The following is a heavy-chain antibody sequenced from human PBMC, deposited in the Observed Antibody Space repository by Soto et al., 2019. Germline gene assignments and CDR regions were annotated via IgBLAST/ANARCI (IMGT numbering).Heavy chain of an antibody. CDR1: GGSISSYY. J-gene: IGHJ6*03. D-gene: IGHD2-2*03. CDR3: ARTGYCSSTSCYRPTSPVDYYYYYMDV. V-gene: IGHV4-59*08. CDR2: IYYSGST. Sequence: SETLSLTCTVSGGSISSYYWSWIRQPPGKGLEWIGYIYYSGSTNYNPSLKSRVTISVDTSKNQFSLKLSSVTAADTAVYYCARTGYCSSTSCYRPTSPVDYYYYYMDVWGKGTTVTVSS.